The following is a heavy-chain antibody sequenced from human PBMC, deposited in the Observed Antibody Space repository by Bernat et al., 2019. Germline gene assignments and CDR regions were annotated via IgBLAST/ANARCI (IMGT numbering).Heavy chain of an antibody. J-gene: IGHJ4*02. Sequence: QVQLVESGGGLVKPGGSLRLSCAASGFTFSDYYMSWIRQAPGKGLEWVSYISSSSSYTNYADSVKGRFTISRDNAKNSLYLQMNSLRAEDTAVYYCAGVGSPSRRRYFDWWDQRTLVAVSS. CDR1: GFTFSDYY. V-gene: IGHV3-11*06. CDR2: ISSSSSYT. D-gene: IGHD6-25*01. CDR3: AGVGSPSRRRYFDW.